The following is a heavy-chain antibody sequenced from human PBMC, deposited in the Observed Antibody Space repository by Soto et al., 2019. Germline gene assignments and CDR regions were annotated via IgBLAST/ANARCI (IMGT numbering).Heavy chain of an antibody. V-gene: IGHV1-18*01. CDR2: INTYNGNS. D-gene: IGHD6-19*01. CDR3: ALSEQWPDFYYFAY. J-gene: IGHJ4*02. CDR1: GYTLTNYA. Sequence: ASVKVSCKASGYTLTNYAISWVRQAPGQGPEWMGWINTYNGNSNYAQKFQGRVTMTTDTSTNTAYMELRSLTSDDTAVYYCALSEQWPDFYYFAYWGQGTLVTVSS.